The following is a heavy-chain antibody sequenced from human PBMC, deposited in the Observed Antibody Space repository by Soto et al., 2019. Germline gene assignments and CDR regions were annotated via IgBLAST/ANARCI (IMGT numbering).Heavy chain of an antibody. CDR3: AKVSILTESYHYYAMDV. CDR2: ISRDGGAT. D-gene: IGHD3-9*01. J-gene: IGHJ6*02. CDR1: VFTFSASA. Sequence: VGSLRFSCAASVFTFSASAMGWFRQAPVKGLEWVSGISRDGGATDYADSVKGRLTISRDNAKNTLFLQMNSLRAEDTAIYYCAKVSILTESYHYYAMDVWGQGTTVTVSS. V-gene: IGHV3-23*01.